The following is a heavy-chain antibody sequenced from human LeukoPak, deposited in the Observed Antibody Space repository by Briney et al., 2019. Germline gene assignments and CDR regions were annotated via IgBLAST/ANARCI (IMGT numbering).Heavy chain of an antibody. J-gene: IGHJ5*02. Sequence: GWSLSLSCAPSGFSFSSYWLHWVRQAPGRGLVWVSRINSDGSSTSYADSVKGRFTIARDNAKNTLYLQMNSLRAEDTAVYYCARAGFPREWLVRCYWFDPWSQGTLVTVSS. CDR1: GFSFSSYW. V-gene: IGHV3-74*01. D-gene: IGHD6-19*01. CDR2: INSDGSST. CDR3: ARAGFPREWLVRCYWFDP.